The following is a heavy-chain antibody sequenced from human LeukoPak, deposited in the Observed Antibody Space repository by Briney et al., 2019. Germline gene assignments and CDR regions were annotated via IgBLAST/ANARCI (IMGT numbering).Heavy chain of an antibody. D-gene: IGHD6-13*01. CDR3: ARARYSSSWYGGVNWFGP. CDR1: GFTFSDYA. J-gene: IGHJ5*02. CDR2: ISSSGSTI. Sequence: GGSLRLSCAASGFTFSDYAMSWIRQAPGKGLEWVSYISSSGSTIYYADSVKGRFTISRDNAKNSLYLQMNSLRAEDTAVYYCARARYSSSWYGGVNWFGPWGQGTLVTVSS. V-gene: IGHV3-11*01.